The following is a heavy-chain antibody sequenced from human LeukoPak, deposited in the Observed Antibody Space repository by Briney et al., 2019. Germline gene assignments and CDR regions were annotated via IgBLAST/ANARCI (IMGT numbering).Heavy chain of an antibody. CDR1: GFTFSSYG. Sequence: TGGSLRLSCAASGFTFSSYGMHWVRQAPGKGLEWVAFIRYDGSNKYYADSVKGRFTISRDNSKNTLYLQMNSLRAEDTAVYYCAKGAAEVDYYDEGSGYWGQGTLVTVSS. V-gene: IGHV3-30*02. J-gene: IGHJ4*02. D-gene: IGHD3-22*01. CDR3: AKGAAEVDYYDEGSGY. CDR2: IRYDGSNK.